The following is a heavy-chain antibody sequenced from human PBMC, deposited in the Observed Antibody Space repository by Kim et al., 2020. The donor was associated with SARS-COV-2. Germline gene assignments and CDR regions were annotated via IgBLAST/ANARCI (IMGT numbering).Heavy chain of an antibody. Sequence: GGSLRLSCAASGFTFSSYSMNWVRQAPGKGLEWVSSISSSSSYIYYADSVKGRFTISRDNAKNSLYLQMNSLRAEDTAVYYCARERWIQLWLGPYGMDVWGQGTTVTVSS. J-gene: IGHJ6*02. CDR1: GFTFSSYS. CDR2: ISSSSSYI. CDR3: ARERWIQLWLGPYGMDV. V-gene: IGHV3-21*01. D-gene: IGHD5-18*01.